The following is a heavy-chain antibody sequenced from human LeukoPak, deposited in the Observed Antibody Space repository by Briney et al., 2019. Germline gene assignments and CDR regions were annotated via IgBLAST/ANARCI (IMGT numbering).Heavy chain of an antibody. CDR1: GFTFSSYW. V-gene: IGHV3-74*01. Sequence: GGSLRLSCVASGFTFSSYWMHWVRQAPGKGLVWVSRINSDGSSTTYADSVKGRFTISRDNSKNTLYLQMNSLRAEDTAVYYCAKDPGGYYYDSSGYYYPHYWGQGTLVTVSS. J-gene: IGHJ4*02. D-gene: IGHD3-22*01. CDR2: INSDGSST. CDR3: AKDPGGYYYDSSGYYYPHY.